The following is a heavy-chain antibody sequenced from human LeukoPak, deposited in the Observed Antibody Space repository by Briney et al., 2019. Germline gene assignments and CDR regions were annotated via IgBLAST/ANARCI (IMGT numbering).Heavy chain of an antibody. Sequence: PGGSLRLSCAVSGFTFSSYKMNWVRQAPGKGLEWLSAISGDSSTIYYADSVKGRFIISRDNAKNSLFLQMNSLRAEDTAVYYCAREKADNDLDYWGQGTLVTVSS. D-gene: IGHD3-3*01. CDR1: GFTFSSYK. V-gene: IGHV3-48*01. J-gene: IGHJ4*02. CDR3: AREKADNDLDY. CDR2: ISGDSSTI.